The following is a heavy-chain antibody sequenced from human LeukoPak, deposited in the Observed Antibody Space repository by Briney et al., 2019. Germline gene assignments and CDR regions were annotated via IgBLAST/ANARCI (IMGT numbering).Heavy chain of an antibody. CDR3: ARAKSSGYYEAPPISPRYYFDY. J-gene: IGHJ4*02. CDR1: GYTLTGYY. Sequence: GASVKVSCKASGYTLTGYYMHWVRQAPGQGLEWMGWINPNSGGTNYAQKFQGRVTMTRDTSISTAYMELSRLRSDDTAVYYCARAKSSGYYEAPPISPRYYFDYWGQGTLVTVSS. CDR2: INPNSGGT. V-gene: IGHV1-2*02. D-gene: IGHD3-22*01.